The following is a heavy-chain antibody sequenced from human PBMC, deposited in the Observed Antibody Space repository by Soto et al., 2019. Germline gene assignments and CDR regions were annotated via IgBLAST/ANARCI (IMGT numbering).Heavy chain of an antibody. CDR2: IYYSGST. Sequence: SETLSLTCTVSGGSISSYYWSWIRQPPGKGLEWIGYIYYSGSTNYNPSLKSRVTISVDTSKNQFSLKLSSVTAADTAVYYCARDRTAAGIDYWGQGILVTVSS. V-gene: IGHV4-59*01. CDR3: ARDRTAAGIDY. D-gene: IGHD6-13*01. J-gene: IGHJ4*02. CDR1: GGSISSYY.